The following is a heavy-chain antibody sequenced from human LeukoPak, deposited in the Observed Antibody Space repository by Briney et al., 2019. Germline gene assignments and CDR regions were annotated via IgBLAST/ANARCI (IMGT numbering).Heavy chain of an antibody. J-gene: IGHJ3*02. CDR1: GYTLTELS. CDR3: ATAAFHYDSQIFDI. V-gene: IGHV1-24*01. CDR2: FDPEDGET. D-gene: IGHD3-22*01. Sequence: ASVKVSCKVSGYTLTELSMHWVRQAPGKGLEWMGGFDPEDGETIYAQKFQGRVTMTEGTSTDTAYMELSSLRSEDTAVYYCATAAFHYDSQIFDIWGQGTMVTVSS.